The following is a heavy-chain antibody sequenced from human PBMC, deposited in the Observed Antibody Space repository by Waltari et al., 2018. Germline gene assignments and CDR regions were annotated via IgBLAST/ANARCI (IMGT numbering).Heavy chain of an antibody. D-gene: IGHD2-2*01. CDR3: AKDYPRVGIVLESDAIFDH. CDR1: GFTFSDYA. CDR2: INEVMGP. J-gene: IGHJ4*02. V-gene: IGHV3-23*01. Sequence: EVQLLDSGGGLVQPGGSLRLSCITSGFTFSDYAMSWVRQAPGKGPEWCSGINEVMGPYYADSVNGRFTICRDNSKNTVYLQMSSLRAEDTAIYYCAKDYPRVGIVLESDAIFDHWGQGARVTVSS.